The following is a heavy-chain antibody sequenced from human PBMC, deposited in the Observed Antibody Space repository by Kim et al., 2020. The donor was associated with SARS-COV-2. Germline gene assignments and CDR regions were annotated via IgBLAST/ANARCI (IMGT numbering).Heavy chain of an antibody. CDR2: ISSSSSYI. Sequence: GGSLRLSCAASGFTFSSYSMNWVRQAPGKGLEWVSSISSSSSYIYYADSVKGRFTISRDNAKNSLYLQMNSLRAEDTAVYYCARDDPPPLRGIGALDIWGQGTMVTVSS. D-gene: IGHD3-10*01. J-gene: IGHJ3*02. V-gene: IGHV3-21*01. CDR1: GFTFSSYS. CDR3: ARDDPPPLRGIGALDI.